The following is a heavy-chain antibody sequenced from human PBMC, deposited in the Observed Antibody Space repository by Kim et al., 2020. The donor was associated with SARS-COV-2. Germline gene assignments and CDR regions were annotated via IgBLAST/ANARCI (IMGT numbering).Heavy chain of an antibody. J-gene: IGHJ4*02. V-gene: IGHV1-3*01. D-gene: IGHD6-19*01. CDR3: ARGSGWAFDY. CDR2: T. Sequence: TKYSQQFRGRVTITRDTTASTAYMELSSLRSEDTAVYYCARGSGWAFDYWGQGTLVTVAS.